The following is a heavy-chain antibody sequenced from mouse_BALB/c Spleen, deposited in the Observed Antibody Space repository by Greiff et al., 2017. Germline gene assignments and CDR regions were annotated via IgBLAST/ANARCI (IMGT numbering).Heavy chain of an antibody. Sequence: VQRVESGAELARPGASVKMSCKASGYTFTSYTMHWVKQRPGQGLEWIGYINPSSGYTNYNQKFKDKATLTADKSSSTAYMQLSSVTSEDSAVYYCARAPYYYGSSEYFDDWGQGTTLTVSS. J-gene: IGHJ2*01. CDR2: INPSSGYT. D-gene: IGHD1-1*01. CDR3: ARAPYYYGSSEYFDD. CDR1: GYTFTSYT. V-gene: IGHV1-4*01.